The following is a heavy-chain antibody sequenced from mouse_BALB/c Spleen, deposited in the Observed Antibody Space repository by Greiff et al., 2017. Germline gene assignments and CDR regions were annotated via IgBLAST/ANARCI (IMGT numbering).Heavy chain of an antibody. J-gene: IGHJ4*01. CDR2: IWGDGST. CDR1: GFSLTGYG. Sequence: VNVVESGPGLVAPSQSLSITCTVSGFSLTGYGVNWVRQPPGKGLEWLGMIWGDGSTDYNSALKSRLSISKDNSKSQVFLKMNSLQTDDTARYYCARSYYTYAMDYWGQGTSVTVSS. CDR3: ARSYYTYAMDY. V-gene: IGHV2-6-7*01. D-gene: IGHD1-1*01.